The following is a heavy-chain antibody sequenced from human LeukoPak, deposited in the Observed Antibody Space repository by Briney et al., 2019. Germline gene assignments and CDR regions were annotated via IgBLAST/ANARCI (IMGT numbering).Heavy chain of an antibody. CDR3: AKKPGELLWFGELNPDY. CDR1: GFTFSSYS. CDR2: ISSSSSYI. V-gene: IGHV3-21*04. D-gene: IGHD3-10*01. J-gene: IGHJ4*02. Sequence: GGSLRLSCAASGFTFSSYSMNWVRQAPGKGLEWVSSISSSSSYIYYADSVKGRFTISKDNSKNTLYLQMNSLRAEDTAVYYCAKKPGELLWFGELNPDYWGQGTLVTVSS.